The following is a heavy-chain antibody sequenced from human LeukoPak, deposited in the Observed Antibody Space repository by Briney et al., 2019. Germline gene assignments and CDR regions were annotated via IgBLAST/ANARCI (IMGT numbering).Heavy chain of an antibody. J-gene: IGHJ4*02. CDR2: ISYDGGNK. V-gene: IGHV3-30-3*01. CDR1: GFTFSSYA. Sequence: PGGSLRLSCAASGFTFSSYAMHWVRQAPGKGLEWVAVISYDGGNKYYADSVKGRFTISRDNSKNTLYLQMNSLRAEDTAVYYCARDSAIFGVVILGGYFDYWGQGTLVTVSS. D-gene: IGHD3-3*01. CDR3: ARDSAIFGVVILGGYFDY.